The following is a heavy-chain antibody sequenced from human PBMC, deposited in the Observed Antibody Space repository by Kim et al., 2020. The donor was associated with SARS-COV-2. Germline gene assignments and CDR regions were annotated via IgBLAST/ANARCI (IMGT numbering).Heavy chain of an antibody. CDR1: GYTFTSYA. Sequence: ASVKVSCKASGYTFTSYAMNWVRQAPGQGLEWMGWINTNTGNPTYAQGFTGRFVFSLDTSVSTAYLQISCLKAEDTAVYYCARDLDCSSTSCYGYYYYYMDVWGKGTTVTVSS. CDR2: INTNTGNP. J-gene: IGHJ6*03. D-gene: IGHD2-2*01. V-gene: IGHV7-4-1*02. CDR3: ARDLDCSSTSCYGYYYYYMDV.